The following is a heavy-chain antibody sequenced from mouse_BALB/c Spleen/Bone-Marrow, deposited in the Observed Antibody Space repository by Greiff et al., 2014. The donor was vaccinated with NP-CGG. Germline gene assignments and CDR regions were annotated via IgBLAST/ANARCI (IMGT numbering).Heavy chain of an antibody. CDR2: IRNKANGYTT. J-gene: IGHJ1*01. Sequence: EVQVVESGGGLVQPGGSLRLSCATSGFTFTDYYMSWVRQPPGKALEWLGFIRNKANGYTTEYSASVKGRFTISRDNSQSILYLQMNTLRAEDSANYYCARDRATATLYCYFDVWGAGTTVTVSS. CDR3: ARDRATATLYCYFDV. D-gene: IGHD1-2*01. CDR1: GFTFTDYY. V-gene: IGHV7-3*02.